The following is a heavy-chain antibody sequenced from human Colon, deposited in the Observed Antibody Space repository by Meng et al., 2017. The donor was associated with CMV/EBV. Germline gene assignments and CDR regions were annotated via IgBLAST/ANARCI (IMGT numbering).Heavy chain of an antibody. CDR1: GYTFTANH. V-gene: IGHV1-2*02. CDR3: VRESWYFDF. D-gene: IGHD6-13*01. Sequence: VQLVQSGTEVKKPGASVKGSCKTSGYTFTANHLHWVRQAPGQGLEWMAWIYPQDGGTYFAQKFQDRVTLTRDTSITTAYVELSGLTSDDTAIYYCVRESWYFDFWGEGTLVTVSS. J-gene: IGHJ4*02. CDR2: IYPQDGGT.